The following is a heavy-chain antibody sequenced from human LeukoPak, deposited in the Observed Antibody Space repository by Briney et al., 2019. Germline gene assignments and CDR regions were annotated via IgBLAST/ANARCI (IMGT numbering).Heavy chain of an antibody. CDR2: IYHSGSA. CDR3: AREEMGGIDY. V-gene: IGHV4-38-2*02. D-gene: IGHD5-24*01. J-gene: IGHJ4*02. Sequence: SETLSLTCAVSGYSISSGYYWGWIRQLPGKGLEWIGSIYHSGSAYYNPSLKSRVTISLDTSKNQFSLKLGSVTAADTAVYYCAREEMGGIDYWGQGTLVTVSS. CDR1: GYSISSGYY.